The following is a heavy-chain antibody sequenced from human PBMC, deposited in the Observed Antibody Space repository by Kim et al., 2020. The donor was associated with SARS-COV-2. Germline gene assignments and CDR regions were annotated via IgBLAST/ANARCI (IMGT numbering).Heavy chain of an antibody. D-gene: IGHD3-22*01. CDR3: AKTLDSSGEEGDY. J-gene: IGHJ4*02. V-gene: IGHV3-30*02. Sequence: YADSVKGRFTISRDNSKNTLYLQMNSLRAEDTAVYYCAKTLDSSGEEGDYWGQGTLVTVSS.